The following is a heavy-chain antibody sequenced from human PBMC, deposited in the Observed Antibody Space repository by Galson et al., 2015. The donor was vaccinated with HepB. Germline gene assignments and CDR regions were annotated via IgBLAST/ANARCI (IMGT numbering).Heavy chain of an antibody. CDR1: GFSFTTYD. V-gene: IGHV3-23*01. Sequence: SLRLSCAASGFSFTTYDMSWVRQAPGKGLQWVSAISANGGATYYADSVRGRFTISRDNSKNTLFLQMNSLRAEDTAVYFCAKRIDLLLIPAAPGLVFDYWGQGTLVTVSS. CDR2: ISANGGAT. J-gene: IGHJ4*02. CDR3: AKRIDLLLIPAAPGLVFDY. D-gene: IGHD2-2*01.